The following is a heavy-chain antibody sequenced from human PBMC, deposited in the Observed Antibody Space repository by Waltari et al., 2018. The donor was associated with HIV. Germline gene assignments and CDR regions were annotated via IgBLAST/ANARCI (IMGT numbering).Heavy chain of an antibody. CDR2: IIPIFGTA. V-gene: IGHV1-69*01. J-gene: IGHJ4*02. CDR3: ARDSSGWYGSGNFDY. D-gene: IGHD6-19*01. Sequence: QVQLVQSGAAVNKPGSSVTVSWTASGGTFSSYAIRWALTAPGQGLEWMGGIIPIFGTATYAQKFQGRVTITADESTSTAYMELSSLRSKDTAVYYCARDSSGWYGSGNFDYWGQGTLVTVSS. CDR1: GGTFSSYA.